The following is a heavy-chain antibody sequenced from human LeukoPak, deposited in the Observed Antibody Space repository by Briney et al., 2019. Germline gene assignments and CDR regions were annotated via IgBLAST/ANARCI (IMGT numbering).Heavy chain of an antibody. CDR3: ARVGHLAAAGTYDY. Sequence: SSDTLSLTCTVSVRSISSYYWSWIRQPPGKGLEWIGNIFYSGSPNYNPSLKSRVTISFDTSKNQFSLKLSSVTAADTAVYYCARVGHLAAAGTYDYWGQGTLVTVSS. V-gene: IGHV4-59*08. D-gene: IGHD6-13*01. J-gene: IGHJ4*02. CDR1: VRSISSYY. CDR2: IFYSGSP.